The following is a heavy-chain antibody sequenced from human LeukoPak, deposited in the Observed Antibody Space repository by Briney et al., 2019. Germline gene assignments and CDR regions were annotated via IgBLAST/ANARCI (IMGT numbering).Heavy chain of an antibody. Sequence: GESLKISCKGSGYSFTSYWIGWVRQMPGKGLEWMGIIYPGDSDTRYSPSFQGQVTISADKSISTAYLQWSSLKASDTAMYYCARTLVRYDSSGYFPPPDYWGQGTLVTVSS. CDR1: GYSFTSYW. CDR3: ARTLVRYDSSGYFPPPDY. CDR2: IYPGDSDT. J-gene: IGHJ4*02. D-gene: IGHD3-22*01. V-gene: IGHV5-51*01.